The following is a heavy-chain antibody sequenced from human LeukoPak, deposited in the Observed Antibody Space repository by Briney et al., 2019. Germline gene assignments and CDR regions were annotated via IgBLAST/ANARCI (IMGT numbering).Heavy chain of an antibody. V-gene: IGHV3-23*01. CDR3: AKALCIAVAGTCYYFDY. Sequence: GGSLRLSCAASGFTFSSYAMSWVRQAPGKGLEWVSAISGSGGSTYYADSVKGRFTISRDNSKNMLYLQMNSLRAEDTAVYYCAKALCIAVAGTCYYFDYWGQGTLVTVSS. CDR1: GFTFSSYA. CDR2: ISGSGGST. J-gene: IGHJ4*02. D-gene: IGHD6-19*01.